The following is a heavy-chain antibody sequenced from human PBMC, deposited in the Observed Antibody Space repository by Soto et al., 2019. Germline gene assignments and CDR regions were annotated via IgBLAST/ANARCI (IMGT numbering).Heavy chain of an antibody. CDR2: IYNGANT. V-gene: IGHV4-59*01. J-gene: IGHJ4*02. CDR1: GGSISTYY. CDR3: ARLDFGDSGY. D-gene: IGHD4-17*01. Sequence: DTRSLTGTVSGGSISTYYCSWFRQPTGKGLEWIGHIYNGANTKYNPSLESRVTISRDTSRNQFSLNLNSVTAADTAVYYCARLDFGDSGYWGQGTLVTVSS.